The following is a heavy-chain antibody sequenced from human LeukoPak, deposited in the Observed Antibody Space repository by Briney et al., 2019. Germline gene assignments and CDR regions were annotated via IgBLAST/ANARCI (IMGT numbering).Heavy chain of an antibody. CDR2: IKYDGSVV. CDR3: VRDFDEFDSGGYPTWFDS. V-gene: IGHV3-7*01. J-gene: IGHJ5*01. CDR1: GFTFNKNR. Sequence: GGSLRLSCEASGFTFNKNRMSWVRQTPGKALEWVANIKYDGSVVFYVDSVKGRFTITRDNAKNSVYLQMNSLRAEDTATYYCVRDFDEFDSGGYPTWFDSRAQGTLVTVSS. D-gene: IGHD3-22*01.